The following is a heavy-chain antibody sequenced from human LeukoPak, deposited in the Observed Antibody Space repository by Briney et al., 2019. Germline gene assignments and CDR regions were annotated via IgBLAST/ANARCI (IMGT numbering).Heavy chain of an antibody. CDR3: ARGRSYDFWSGYPKYNWFDP. CDR2: IYYSGST. V-gene: IGHV4-59*01. J-gene: IGHJ5*02. D-gene: IGHD3-3*01. CDR1: GGSFSGYY. Sequence: SETLSLTCAVYGGSFSGYYWSWIRQPPGKGLEWIGYIYYSGSTNYNPSLKSRVTISVDTSKNQFSLKLSSVTAADTAVYYCARGRSYDFWSGYPKYNWFDPWGQGTLVTVSS.